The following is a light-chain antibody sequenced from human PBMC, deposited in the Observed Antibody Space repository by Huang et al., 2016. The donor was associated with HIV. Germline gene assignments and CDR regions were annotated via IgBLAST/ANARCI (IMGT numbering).Light chain of an antibody. V-gene: IGKV1-5*03. J-gene: IGKJ1*01. Sequence: DIQMTQSPSTLSASVGDRVTITCRASQSISSWLAWYQQKPGKAHKLLFYKASSLESWVPSRFIGIGSGTEFTLTISSLQPDDFATYYCQQYNSYSWTFGQGTKVEIK. CDR1: QSISSW. CDR3: QQYNSYSWT. CDR2: KAS.